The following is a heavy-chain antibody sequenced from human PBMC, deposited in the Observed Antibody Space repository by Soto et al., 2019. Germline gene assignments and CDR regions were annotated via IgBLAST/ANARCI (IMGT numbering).Heavy chain of an antibody. D-gene: IGHD3-3*01. J-gene: IGHJ6*02. CDR1: GFTFSSYG. Sequence: QVQLVESGGGVVQPGRSLRLSCAASGFTFSSYGMHWVRQAPGKGLEWVAVISYDGSNKYYADSVKGRFTISRDNSKNTLYLQMNSLRAEDTAVYYCAKDLGYYYYYGMDVWGQGTTVTVSS. CDR3: AKDLGYYYYYGMDV. CDR2: ISYDGSNK. V-gene: IGHV3-30*18.